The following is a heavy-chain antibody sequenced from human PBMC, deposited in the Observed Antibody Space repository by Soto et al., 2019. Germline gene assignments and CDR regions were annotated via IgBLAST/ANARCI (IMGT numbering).Heavy chain of an antibody. CDR3: ARDRAYCGGDCYRLGVFDP. J-gene: IGHJ5*02. CDR1: GYTFTSYY. CDR2: INPSGGST. D-gene: IGHD2-21*02. V-gene: IGHV1-46*01. Sequence: QVQLVQSGAEVKKPGASVKVSCKASGYTFTSYYMHWVRQAPGQGLEWMGIINPSGGSTSYAQTFQGRVTMTRDTSTSTVYMELSSLRSEDTAVYYCARDRAYCGGDCYRLGVFDPWGQGTLVTVSS.